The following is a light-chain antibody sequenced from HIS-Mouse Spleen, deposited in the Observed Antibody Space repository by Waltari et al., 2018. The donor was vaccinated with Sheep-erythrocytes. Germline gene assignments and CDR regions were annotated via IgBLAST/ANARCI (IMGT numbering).Light chain of an antibody. J-gene: IGLJ3*02. CDR1: SSDVGGYNY. CDR3: SSYTGSSTVV. V-gene: IGLV2-14*03. CDR2: DVS. Sequence: QSALTQPASASGSPGQSITISCTGTSSDVGGYNYVSWYQQHPGKAPKLMLYDVSNRRSGVSNRFSGSKSGKTASLTISGLQAEDEADYYCSSYTGSSTVVFGGGTKLTVL.